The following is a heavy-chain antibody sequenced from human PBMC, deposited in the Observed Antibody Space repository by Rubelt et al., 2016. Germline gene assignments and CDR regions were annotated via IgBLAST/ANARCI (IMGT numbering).Heavy chain of an antibody. D-gene: IGHD4-23*01. J-gene: IGHJ4*02. V-gene: IGHV4-39*01. CDR2: IYYSGST. CDR3: ARTHSDDYGGKGWGY. CDR1: GGSISSGGYY. Sequence: QVQLQESGPGLVKPSQTLSLTCTVSGGSISSGGYYWGWIRQPPGKGLGWIGSIYYSGSTYYNPSLKSGVTICVDTSKNQVSLKLSSVTAADTAVYYCARTHSDDYGGKGWGYWGQGTLVTVSS.